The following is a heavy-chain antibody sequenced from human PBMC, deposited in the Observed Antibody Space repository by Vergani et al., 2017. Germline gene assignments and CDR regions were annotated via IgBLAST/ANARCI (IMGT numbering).Heavy chain of an antibody. Sequence: QVQLVQSGAEVKKPGSSVKVSCKASGGTFSSYAISWVRQAPGQGLEWMGGIIPIFGKANYAQKFQGRVTITADESTSTAYMELSSLRSEDTAVYYCARDRFYYGSGSYYNDEGGYFDYWGQGTLVTVSS. CDR3: ARDRFYYGSGSYYNDEGGYFDY. V-gene: IGHV1-69*13. J-gene: IGHJ4*02. D-gene: IGHD3-10*01. CDR2: IIPIFGKA. CDR1: GGTFSSYA.